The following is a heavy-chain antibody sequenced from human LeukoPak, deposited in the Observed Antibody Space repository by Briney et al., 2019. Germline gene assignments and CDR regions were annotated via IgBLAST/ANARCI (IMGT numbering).Heavy chain of an antibody. Sequence: GGSLRLSCAASGFPFSTYAMSWVRQAPGKGLEWVSTITSGGRSTYYADSVKGRFTISRDNTDNTLFLQMNGLRAEDTAVFYCTRDHPDCRGATCLLFDSWGREPWSPSPQ. CDR1: GFPFSTYA. CDR3: TRDHPDCRGATCLLFDS. V-gene: IGHV3-23*01. CDR2: ITSGGRST. J-gene: IGHJ4*02. D-gene: IGHD2-2*01.